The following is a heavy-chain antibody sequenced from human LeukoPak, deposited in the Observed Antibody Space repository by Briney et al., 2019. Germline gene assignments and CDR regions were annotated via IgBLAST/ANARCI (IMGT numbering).Heavy chain of an antibody. J-gene: IGHJ4*02. Sequence: ASVKVSCKASGYTFTGYYMHWVRQAPGQGLEWMGRINPNSGGTNYAQKFQGRVTMTRDTSISTAYMELSRLRSDDTAVYYCARAPLYGSGWYAFDYWGQGTLVTVSS. CDR1: GYTFTGYY. CDR3: ARAPLYGSGWYAFDY. D-gene: IGHD6-19*01. CDR2: INPNSGGT. V-gene: IGHV1-2*06.